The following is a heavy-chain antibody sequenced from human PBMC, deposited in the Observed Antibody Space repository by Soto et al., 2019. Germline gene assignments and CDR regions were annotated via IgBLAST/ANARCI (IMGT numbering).Heavy chain of an antibody. Sequence: GGSLRLSCATSGFTFTSYSMNWVRQAPGRGLEWLSYISSSSNTIFYADSVKGRVTISRDSANSSRYLQLTSLRDDDTALYFWARGLGWRRGPFDFWGQGT. CDR1: GFTFTSYS. CDR3: ARGLGWRRGPFDF. V-gene: IGHV3-48*02. CDR2: ISSSSNTI. J-gene: IGHJ4*02. D-gene: IGHD2-21*01.